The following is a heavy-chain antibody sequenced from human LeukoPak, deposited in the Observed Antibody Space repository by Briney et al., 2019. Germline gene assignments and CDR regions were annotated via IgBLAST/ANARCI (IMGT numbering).Heavy chain of an antibody. D-gene: IGHD2-15*01. CDR2: ISGSGGST. CDR1: GFTFSSYA. J-gene: IGHJ4*02. CDR3: AKGGSGPDHFDY. Sequence: PGGSLRLSCAASGFTFSSYAMSWVRQAPGKGLEWVSAISGSGGSTYYADAVKGRFTISRDNSKNTLYLQMNSLRAEDTAVYYCAKGGSGPDHFDYWGQGTLVTVSS. V-gene: IGHV3-23*01.